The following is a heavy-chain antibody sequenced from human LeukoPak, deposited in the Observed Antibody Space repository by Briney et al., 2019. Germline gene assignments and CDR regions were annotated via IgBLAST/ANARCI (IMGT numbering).Heavy chain of an antibody. D-gene: IGHD3-10*01. CDR2: ISAYNGNT. CDR1: GYTFTSYG. V-gene: IGHV1-18*01. J-gene: IGHJ4*02. Sequence: ASVKVSCKASGYTFTSYGISWVRQAPGQGLEWMGWISAYNGNTNYAQKLQGRVTMTTDTSTSTAYMELRSLRSDDTAVYYCARDGRGHYYGPGSYRAFSAYWGQGTLVTVSS. CDR3: ARDGRGHYYGPGSYRAFSAY.